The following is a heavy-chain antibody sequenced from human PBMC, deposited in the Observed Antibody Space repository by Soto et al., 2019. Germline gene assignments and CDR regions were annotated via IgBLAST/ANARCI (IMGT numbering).Heavy chain of an antibody. CDR2: IYYSGST. D-gene: IGHD3-10*01. Sequence: PSETLSLTCTVSGGSISSCDYYWSWIRQPPGKGLEWIGYIYYSGSTYYNPSLKSRITISVDTSKNQFSLKLSSVTAADTAVYYCATQGFGVLHGLVDVWGQGTTVTVSS. V-gene: IGHV4-30-4*01. CDR1: GGSISSCDYY. CDR3: ATQGFGVLHGLVDV. J-gene: IGHJ6*02.